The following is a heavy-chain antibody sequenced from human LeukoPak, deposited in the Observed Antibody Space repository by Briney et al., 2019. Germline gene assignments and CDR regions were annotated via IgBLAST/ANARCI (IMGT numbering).Heavy chain of an antibody. CDR3: ARDQSIAVAGTPTDY. D-gene: IGHD6-19*01. J-gene: IGHJ4*02. V-gene: IGHV1-18*01. CDR2: VSAYNGNT. CDR1: GYTFTSYG. Sequence: ASVKVSCKASGYTFTSYGISWVRQAPGRGLEWRGWVSAYNGNTNYAQKLQGRVTMTTDTSTSTAYMELRSLRSDDTAVYYCARDQSIAVAGTPTDYWGQGTLVTVSS.